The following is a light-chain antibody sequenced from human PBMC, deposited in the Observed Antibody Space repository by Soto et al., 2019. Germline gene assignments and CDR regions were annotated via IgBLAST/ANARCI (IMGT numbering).Light chain of an antibody. CDR2: SAS. Sequence: EIVMTQSPATLSVSPGERATLSCRASQSVSSDLAWYHQKPGQAPRLLIYSASTRATGIPARFSGSGSGTEFTLTLNSLQSEDFAVYYCQQYNNWPLTFGQGTKVEI. CDR3: QQYNNWPLT. V-gene: IGKV3-15*01. CDR1: QSVSSD. J-gene: IGKJ1*01.